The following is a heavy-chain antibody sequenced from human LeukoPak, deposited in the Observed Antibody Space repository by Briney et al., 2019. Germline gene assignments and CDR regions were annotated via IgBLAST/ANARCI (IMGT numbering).Heavy chain of an antibody. V-gene: IGHV4-59*08. CDR2: IYYSGST. CDR3: ASNYYGSGSLDY. CDR1: GGSISNYY. Sequence: SETLSLTCTVSGGSISNYYWSWIRQPPGKGLEWIGYIYYSGSTNYNPSLKSRVTISVDTSKNQFSLKLSSVTAADTAVYYCASNYYGSGSLDYWGQGNLVTVSS. D-gene: IGHD3-10*01. J-gene: IGHJ4*02.